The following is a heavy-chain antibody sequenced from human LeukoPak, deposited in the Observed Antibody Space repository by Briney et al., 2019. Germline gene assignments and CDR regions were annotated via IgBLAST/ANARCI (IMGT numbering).Heavy chain of an antibody. CDR3: ARSYSGYDWFDY. CDR1: GYTFTSYD. V-gene: IGHV1-8*03. J-gene: IGHJ4*02. CDR2: MNPNSGNT. D-gene: IGHD5-12*01. Sequence: ASVKVSCKASGYTFTSYDINWVRLATGQGLEWMGWMNPNSGNTGYAQKFQGRVTITRNTSISTAYMELSSLRSEDTAVYYCARSYSGYDWFDYWGQGTLVTVSS.